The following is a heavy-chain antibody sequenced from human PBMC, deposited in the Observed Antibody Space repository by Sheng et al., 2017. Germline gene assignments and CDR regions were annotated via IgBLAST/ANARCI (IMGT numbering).Heavy chain of an antibody. D-gene: IGHD6-6*01. CDR2: INSDGSST. Sequence: PGGSLRLSCAASGFTFSSYWMHWVRQAPGKGLVWVSRINSDGSSTSYADSVKGRFTISRDNAKNTLYLQMNSLRAEDTAVYYCAREGRQLGSYYYYGMDVWGRRTDVTVSS. J-gene: IGHJ6*02. CDR3: AREGRQLGSYYYYGMDV. V-gene: IGHV3-74*01. CDR1: GFTFSSYW.